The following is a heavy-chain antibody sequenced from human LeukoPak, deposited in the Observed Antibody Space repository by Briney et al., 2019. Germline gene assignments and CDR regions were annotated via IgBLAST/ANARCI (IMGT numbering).Heavy chain of an antibody. CDR2: MNPNSGNT. CDR3: ARGDLGAYCGGDCLDAFDI. D-gene: IGHD2-21*02. V-gene: IGHV1-8*03. CDR1: GYTFTSYD. J-gene: IGHJ3*02. Sequence: ASVKVSCKASGYTFTSYDINWVRPATRQGLEGMGWMNPNSGNTGYAQKFQGRGTITRNTSISTAYIELSSMRYEDTAVYYCARGDLGAYCGGDCLDAFDIWGQGTMVTVSS.